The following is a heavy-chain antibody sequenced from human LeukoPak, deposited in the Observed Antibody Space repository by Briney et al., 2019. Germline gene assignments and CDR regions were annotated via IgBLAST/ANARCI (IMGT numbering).Heavy chain of an antibody. Sequence: SETLSLTCAVYGGSFSGYYWSWIRQPPGKGLEWIGEINHSGSTNYNPSLKSRVTISVDTSKNQFSLKLSSVTAADTAVYYCARLGYYYGSGSSINYWGQGTLVTVSS. D-gene: IGHD3-10*01. CDR2: INHSGST. CDR1: GGSFSGYY. CDR3: ARLGYYYGSGSSINY. J-gene: IGHJ4*02. V-gene: IGHV4-34*01.